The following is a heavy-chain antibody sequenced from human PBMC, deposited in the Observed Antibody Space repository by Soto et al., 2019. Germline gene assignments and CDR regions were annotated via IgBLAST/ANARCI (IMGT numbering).Heavy chain of an antibody. CDR1: GFSLTTSGVG. D-gene: IGHD2-8*01. CDR2: IYWDDDK. J-gene: IGHJ4*02. CDR3: AHRDNVPGIFDY. Sequence: QIILKESGPPLVKPTQTLTLTCTFSGFSLTTSGVGVGWIRQPPGKALEWLALIYWDDDKRYSPSLKSRLTITKDTSKNQVVLTMTNMDPVDTATYYCAHRDNVPGIFDYWGQGTLVTVSS. V-gene: IGHV2-5*02.